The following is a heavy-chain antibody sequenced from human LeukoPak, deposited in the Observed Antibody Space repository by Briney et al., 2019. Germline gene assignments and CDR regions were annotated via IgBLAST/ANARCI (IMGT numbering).Heavy chain of an antibody. V-gene: IGHV3-15*01. Sequence: GGSLRLSCTASGFTFTKGWINWVRQAPGKGLEWVGRIKSKSDGGTTDFAAPVQGRFTIARDDSKKTVELQMNSLKTEDTAVYXXXXAXXXYSTLWNTKVTYXGQGTLVTVSS. CDR3: XXAXXXYSTLWNTKVTY. CDR2: IKSKSDGGTT. J-gene: IGHJ4*02. D-gene: IGHD2/OR15-2a*01. CDR1: GFTFTKGW.